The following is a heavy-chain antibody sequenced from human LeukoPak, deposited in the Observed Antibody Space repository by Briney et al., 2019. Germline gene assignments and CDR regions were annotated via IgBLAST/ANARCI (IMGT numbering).Heavy chain of an antibody. J-gene: IGHJ6*02. Sequence: SETLSLTCAVSGVSISSSNWWSWVRQPPGKGLEWIGEIYHSGSTNYNPSLKSRVTISVDTSKNQFSLKLSSVTAADTAVYYCARWYYYYGMDVWGQGTTVTVSS. CDR1: GVSISSSNW. CDR3: ARWYYYYGMDV. CDR2: IYHSGST. V-gene: IGHV4-4*02.